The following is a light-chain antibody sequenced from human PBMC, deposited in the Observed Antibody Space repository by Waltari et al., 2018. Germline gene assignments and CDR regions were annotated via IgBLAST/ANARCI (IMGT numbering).Light chain of an antibody. J-gene: IGKJ2*01. Sequence: DVQMTQSPSSLSASVGDRVTVTCPPSQCISNWFAGYQQKQRKAPQLLTYSTSTVDTGVPSRFSGSGSGTEFSLTISSLQPDDFATYYCQQYHSFPYSFGQGTRLEI. CDR3: QQYHSFPYS. CDR2: STS. CDR1: QCISNW. V-gene: IGKV1-5*03.